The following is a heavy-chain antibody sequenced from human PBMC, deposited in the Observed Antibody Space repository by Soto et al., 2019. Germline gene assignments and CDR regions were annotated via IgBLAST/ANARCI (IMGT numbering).Heavy chain of an antibody. V-gene: IGHV4-39*07. D-gene: IGHD5-12*01. Sequence: SETLSLTCSVSSDSITSNNYFWAWIRQPPGKGLEWIGSIYYSGTTYYNPSLKSRVTISVDRSKNQFSLNLSSVTAADTAVYYCAAGGGLPRYYWGQGTLVTVSS. CDR3: AAGGGLPRYY. CDR2: IYYSGTT. J-gene: IGHJ4*02. CDR1: SDSITSNNYF.